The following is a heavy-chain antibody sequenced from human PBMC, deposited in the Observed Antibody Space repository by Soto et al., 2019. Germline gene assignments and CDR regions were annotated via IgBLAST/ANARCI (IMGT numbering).Heavy chain of an antibody. CDR3: AKVSSTAVAGTFAFDI. D-gene: IGHD6-19*01. Sequence: EVQLLESGGGLVQPGGSLRLSCAASGFTFGTNVMSWVRQAPGKGLEWVSRVSCVGITTYYADFVKGRFTISRDNSRNTLYLQMSSLRAEDTAVYYCAKVSSTAVAGTFAFDIWGQGTMVLVSS. J-gene: IGHJ3*02. CDR2: VSCVGITT. V-gene: IGHV3-23*01. CDR1: GFTFGTNV.